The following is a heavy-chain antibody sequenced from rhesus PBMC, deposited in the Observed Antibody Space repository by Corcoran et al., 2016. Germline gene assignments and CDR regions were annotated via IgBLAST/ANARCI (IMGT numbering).Heavy chain of an antibody. Sequence: QVQLQESGPGLVKPSETLSLTCAVSGGSVSSSNWRSWIRQPPGKGPEWIGYISGSSGSTYYNPSLKSRVTLSPDTSKNQFSLKLGSVTAADTAVYYCARETGGSSNWYFDLWGPGTPITISS. D-gene: IGHD6-25*01. CDR1: GGSVSSSNW. J-gene: IGHJ2*01. CDR2: ISGSSGST. V-gene: IGHV4-65*01. CDR3: ARETGGSSNWYFDL.